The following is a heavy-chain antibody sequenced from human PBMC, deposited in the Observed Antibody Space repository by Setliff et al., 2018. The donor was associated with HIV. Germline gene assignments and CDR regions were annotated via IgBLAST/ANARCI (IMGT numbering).Heavy chain of an antibody. CDR1: GFNFSTHT. CDR2: ISSTGTYI. CDR3: VSGDYIWGNYRVGDY. V-gene: IGHV3-21*01. D-gene: IGHD3-16*02. Sequence: GGSLRLSCAASGFNFSTHTMNWIRQAPGKGLEWVSSISSTGTYIYYADSMKGRFTISRDNAKNTLYLQMNSLRVEDTAVYYCVSGDYIWGNYRVGDYWGQGTQVTVSS. J-gene: IGHJ4*02.